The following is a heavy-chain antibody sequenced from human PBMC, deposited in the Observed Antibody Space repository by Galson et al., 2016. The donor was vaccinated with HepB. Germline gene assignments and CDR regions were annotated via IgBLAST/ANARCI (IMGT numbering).Heavy chain of an antibody. CDR1: GLTVSDNY. CDR3: LSLYRVGY. CDR2: IYSDGRR. D-gene: IGHD2-15*01. Sequence: SLRLSCAVSGLTVSDNYMSWVRQAPGKGLEWVSIIYSDGRRMYADSVKGRFTLSRDNFRNTMYLQMNILWGVDTAVYYWLSLYRVGYWGQGTLVTVSS. J-gene: IGHJ4*02. V-gene: IGHV3-53*01.